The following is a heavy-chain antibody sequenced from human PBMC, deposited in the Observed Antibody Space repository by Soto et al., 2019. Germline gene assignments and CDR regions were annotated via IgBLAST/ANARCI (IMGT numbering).Heavy chain of an antibody. CDR3: AKAAYYLPTEN. Sequence: GGSLRLSCAASGFTFNAYAMNWVRQAPGKGLEWVSSVSDSGEIIHYADSVKGRFTISRDNSKNTLYLQMNNLRVDDTAVYYCAKAAYYLPTENWGQGTLVTVSS. CDR1: GFTFNAYA. V-gene: IGHV3-23*01. CDR2: VSDSGEII. D-gene: IGHD3-10*01. J-gene: IGHJ4*02.